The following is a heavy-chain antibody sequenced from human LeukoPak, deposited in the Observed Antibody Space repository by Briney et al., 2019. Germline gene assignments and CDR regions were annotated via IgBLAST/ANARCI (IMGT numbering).Heavy chain of an antibody. CDR1: GFTFSSYA. V-gene: IGHV3-23*01. D-gene: IGHD3-10*01. Sequence: GGSLRLSCAASGFTFSSYAMSWVRQTPGKGLEWVSTFSSSGSSTYYADSVKGRFTISRDNSKNTLYLQMNSLRAEDTAVYYCATHITMVRGIDAFDIWGQGTMVTVSS. J-gene: IGHJ3*02. CDR3: ATHITMVRGIDAFDI. CDR2: FSSSGSST.